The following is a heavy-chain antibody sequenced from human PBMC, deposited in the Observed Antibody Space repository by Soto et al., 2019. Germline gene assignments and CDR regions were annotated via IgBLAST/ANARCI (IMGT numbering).Heavy chain of an antibody. CDR3: ARGGKSVMFMQGYYFDY. CDR2: ITHSGST. CDR1: GGSFSPYY. J-gene: IGHJ4*02. D-gene: IGHD3-10*02. Sequence: QVQLQQWGAGLLKPSETLSLTCGVYGGSFSPYYWSWIRQPPGKGLEWMGEITHSGSTNYNPSLKSRVTISVDTSKNQFSLKFTSVTAADTAVYYCARGGKSVMFMQGYYFDYWGQGTLVTVSS. V-gene: IGHV4-34*02.